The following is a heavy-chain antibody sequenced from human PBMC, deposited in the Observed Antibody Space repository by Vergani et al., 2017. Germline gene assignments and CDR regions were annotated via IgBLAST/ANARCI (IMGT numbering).Heavy chain of an antibody. V-gene: IGHV5-51*03. D-gene: IGHD3-22*01. Sequence: EVELVQSGPEMRKPGVSLKISCKGSEYSFGNYWIGWVRQMPGKGLEWMGIIYPADSDTRYSPSFQGQVTISADKSISTAFLQWDSLKASDTALYYCARLYGRDSSGSKYFDYWGQGTLVTVSS. CDR2: IYPADSDT. J-gene: IGHJ4*02. CDR3: ARLYGRDSSGSKYFDY. CDR1: EYSFGNYW.